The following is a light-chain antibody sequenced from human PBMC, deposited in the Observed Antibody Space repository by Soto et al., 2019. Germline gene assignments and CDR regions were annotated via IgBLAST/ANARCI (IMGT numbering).Light chain of an antibody. CDR2: EVS. CDR3: ISHTSSAYVV. Sequence: QSALTQPASVSGSPGQSITISCTGTSSDVGAYNYVSWYQHHPAKAPKLMIYEVSNRPSGVSNRFSGSKSGNTASLTISGLQAEYEDDYYFISHTSSAYVVFGGGTKLTVL. CDR1: SSDVGAYNY. J-gene: IGLJ2*01. V-gene: IGLV2-14*01.